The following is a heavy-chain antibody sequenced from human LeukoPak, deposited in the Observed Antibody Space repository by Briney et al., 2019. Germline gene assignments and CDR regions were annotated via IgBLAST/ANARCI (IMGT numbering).Heavy chain of an antibody. Sequence: ASVKVSCKASGYTFTSYYMHWVRQAPGQGLEWMGIINPSGGGTGYAQKFQGRVTMTRDTSTSTVYMELSSLRSEDTAVYYCARESCSSTSCYPWYYYYGMDVWGQGTTVTVSS. D-gene: IGHD2-2*01. CDR3: ARESCSSTSCYPWYYYYGMDV. CDR1: GYTFTSYY. CDR2: INPSGGGT. V-gene: IGHV1-46*01. J-gene: IGHJ6*02.